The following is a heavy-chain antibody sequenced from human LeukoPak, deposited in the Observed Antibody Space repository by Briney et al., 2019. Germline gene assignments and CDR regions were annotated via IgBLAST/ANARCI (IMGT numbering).Heavy chain of an antibody. V-gene: IGHV1-8*01. CDR2: MNPNSGNT. CDR1: GYTFTSYD. D-gene: IGHD3-10*01. J-gene: IGHJ4*02. Sequence: ASVKVSCKASGYTFTSYDINWVRQATGQGLEWMGWMNPNSGNTSYAQKFQGRVTMTRNTSISTAYMELSSLRSEDTAVYHCARVRGTMVRGVIYYWGQGTLVTVSS. CDR3: ARVRGTMVRGVIYY.